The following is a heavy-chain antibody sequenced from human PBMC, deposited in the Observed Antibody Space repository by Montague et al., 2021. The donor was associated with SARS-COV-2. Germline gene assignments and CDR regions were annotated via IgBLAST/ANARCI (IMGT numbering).Heavy chain of an antibody. CDR3: ARTYQYCDTTSCYLPNAMDV. V-gene: IGHV4-38-2*02. CDR2: IWHGGST. CDR1: HYSITYADY. J-gene: IGHJ6*02. D-gene: IGHD2-2*01. Sequence: SETLSLTCTVSHYSITYADYWGWFRQPPGKGLEWIGNIWHGGSTXYNPSLKSRVTISVDTSKNQFSLKLTSVTAADTAVYYCARTYQYCDTTSCYLPNAMDVWGQGTTVTVSS.